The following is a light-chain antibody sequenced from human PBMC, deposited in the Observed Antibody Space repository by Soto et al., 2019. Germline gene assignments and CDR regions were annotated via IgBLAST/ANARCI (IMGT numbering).Light chain of an antibody. J-gene: IGLJ1*01. Sequence: QSVLTQPPSASGSPGQSVTISCTGSGSDIGFYNYVSWYQQHPGKVPKLLIYEVTKRPSGVPDRFSGSKSGNTASLTVSGLQAEDEADYYCSSYTRSRNSRVFGTGTKVTVL. CDR3: SSYTRSRNSRV. CDR1: GSDIGFYNY. CDR2: EVT. V-gene: IGLV2-8*01.